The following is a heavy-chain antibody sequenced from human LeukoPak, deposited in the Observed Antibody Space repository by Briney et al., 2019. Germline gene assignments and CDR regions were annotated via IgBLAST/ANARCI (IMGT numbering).Heavy chain of an antibody. V-gene: IGHV1-2*02. Sequence: ASVKVSCKASGYTFTSYDIIWVRQAPGQGLEWMGWINPDGGVTKSAQKFQGRVTMTRDKSINTVYMELSGLTSDDTAVYYCARDHAYHDSSIYYYYYMDVWGKGTTVTVSS. CDR1: GYTFTSYD. J-gene: IGHJ6*03. CDR2: INPDGGVT. D-gene: IGHD3-22*01. CDR3: ARDHAYHDSSIYYYYYMDV.